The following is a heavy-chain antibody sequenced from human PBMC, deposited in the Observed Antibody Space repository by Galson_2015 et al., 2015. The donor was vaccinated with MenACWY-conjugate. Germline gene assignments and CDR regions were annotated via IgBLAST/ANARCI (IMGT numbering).Heavy chain of an antibody. CDR3: ARDHRELLSFYSGTYWDLDY. CDR2: ISGYNLNT. Sequence: QSGAEVKKPGASVKVSCKASGYTFTNYGISWVRQAPGQGLEWMGWISGYNLNTNYAQNLQGRVAMTTDTSTSTAYMELRSLRSDDTALYYCARDHRELLSFYSGTYWDLDYWGQGTLVTVSS. CDR1: GYTFTNYG. J-gene: IGHJ4*02. D-gene: IGHD1-26*01. V-gene: IGHV1-18*01.